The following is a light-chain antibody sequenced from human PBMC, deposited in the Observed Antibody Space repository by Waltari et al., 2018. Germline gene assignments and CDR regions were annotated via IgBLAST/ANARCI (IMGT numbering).Light chain of an antibody. CDR1: QTIDTW. Sequence: DIQMTQSPPTLSASIGDRVTITCRARQTIDTWVAWYQQRPGKAPKLLFRQASTRDTGVPTRFSGGGSGTEFTLTIDSLQPDDFATYYCQQYRNYPYIFGQGTKVETK. V-gene: IGKV1-5*03. CDR2: QAS. J-gene: IGKJ2*01. CDR3: QQYRNYPYI.